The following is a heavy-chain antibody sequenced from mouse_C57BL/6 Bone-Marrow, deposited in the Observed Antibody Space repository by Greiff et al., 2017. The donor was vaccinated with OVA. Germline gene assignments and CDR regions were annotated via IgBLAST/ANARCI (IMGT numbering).Heavy chain of an antibody. V-gene: IGHV5-12*01. J-gene: IGHJ4*01. CDR2: ISNGGGST. CDR3: ARLDAMDY. Sequence: EVHLVESGGGLVQPGGSLKLSCAASGFTFSDFYMYWIRQTPEKRLEWVAYISNGGGSTYYPDTVKGRFTISRDNAKNTLYLQMSRLQSEDTAMYYCARLDAMDYWGQGTSVTVSS. CDR1: GFTFSDFY.